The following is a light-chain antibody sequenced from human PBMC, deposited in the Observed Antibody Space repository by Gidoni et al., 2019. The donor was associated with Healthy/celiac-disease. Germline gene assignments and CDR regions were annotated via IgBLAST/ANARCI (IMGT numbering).Light chain of an antibody. Sequence: DIQITQSPSSLSASVGDRVTITCRASQGISNYLAWYQQKPGKVPKLLIYAASTLHSVVPSRFSGSGSGTDFTLTISSLQPEDVATYYCQKYNSAPRTFGQGTKVEIK. CDR3: QKYNSAPRT. J-gene: IGKJ1*01. CDR2: AAS. V-gene: IGKV1-27*01. CDR1: QGISNY.